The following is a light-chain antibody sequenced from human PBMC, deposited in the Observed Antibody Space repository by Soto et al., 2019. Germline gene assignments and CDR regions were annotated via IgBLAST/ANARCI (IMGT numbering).Light chain of an antibody. J-gene: IGLJ1*01. Sequence: QSVLTQPPSVSGAPGQRVTISCTGSRSNIGAGYDVHWYQQLPGTAPKLLIYGNSNRPSGGPDRFSGSKSGTSASLAITGFEAEDEADYYCQSYDTSLIGYVFGTGTKLTVL. CDR3: QSYDTSLIGYV. V-gene: IGLV1-40*01. CDR1: RSNIGAGYD. CDR2: GNS.